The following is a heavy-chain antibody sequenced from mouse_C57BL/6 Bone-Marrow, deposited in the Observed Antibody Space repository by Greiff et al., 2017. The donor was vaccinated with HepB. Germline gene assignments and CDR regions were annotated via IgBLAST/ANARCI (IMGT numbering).Heavy chain of an antibody. V-gene: IGHV1-85*01. CDR3: AREGGIYYDYEEFAY. D-gene: IGHD2-4*01. Sequence: LVEPGASVKLSCKASGYTFTSYDINWVKQRPGQGLEWIGWIYPRDGSTKYNEKFKGKATLTVDTSSSTAYMELHSLTSEDSAVYFCAREGGIYYDYEEFAYWGQGTLVTVSA. CDR1: GYTFTSYD. CDR2: IYPRDGST. J-gene: IGHJ3*01.